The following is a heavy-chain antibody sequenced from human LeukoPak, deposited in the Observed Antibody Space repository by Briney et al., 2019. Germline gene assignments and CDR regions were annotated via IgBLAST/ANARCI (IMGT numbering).Heavy chain of an antibody. V-gene: IGHV1-2*02. CDR3: ASHSSSRVSWI. J-gene: IGHJ3*02. CDR2: INPNSGGT. CDR1: GYTFTGYY. Sequence: ASVKVSCKASGYTFTGYYIHWVRQAPGQGLEWMGWINPNSGGTKSAQRFRGRVTMSRDTSTSTAFMELSSLRSDDTAMYYCASHSSSRVSWIWGQGTMVTVSS. D-gene: IGHD6-13*01.